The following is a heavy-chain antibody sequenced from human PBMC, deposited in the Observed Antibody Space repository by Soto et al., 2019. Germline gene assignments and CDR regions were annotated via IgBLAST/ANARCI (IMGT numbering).Heavy chain of an antibody. CDR2: IYQSGST. CDR3: AAQSYSNAGAYYYYAMDV. J-gene: IGHJ6*02. Sequence: LSLTCAVSGRSISSGGYSWSWIRQPPGHGLEWIGYIYQSGSTYYNPSLNSRVTISVDRSRNQSSLKLSSVTAADTAVYFCAAQSYSNAGAYYYYAMDVWGQGTTVTVSS. CDR1: GRSISSGGYS. D-gene: IGHD4-4*01. V-gene: IGHV4-30-2*01.